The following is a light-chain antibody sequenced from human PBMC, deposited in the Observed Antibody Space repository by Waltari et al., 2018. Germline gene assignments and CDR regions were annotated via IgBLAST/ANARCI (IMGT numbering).Light chain of an antibody. V-gene: IGLV1-51*02. CDR3: AVWDTSLNPV. J-gene: IGLJ2*01. CDR2: EHK. Sequence: QSVLTQPPSVSAAPGQKVTISCSGSSSNIGKDYVSWYQHLPGTAPQLLSYEHKKPPSVIPDRFSGSKSGTSATLGITGLQTGDEADYYCAVWDTSLNPVFGGGTKLTVL. CDR1: SSNIGKDY.